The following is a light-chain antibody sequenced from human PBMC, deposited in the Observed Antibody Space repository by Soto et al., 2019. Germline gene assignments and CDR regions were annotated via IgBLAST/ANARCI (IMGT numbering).Light chain of an antibody. CDR3: QQYDISPLT. Sequence: EIVLTQSPGTLSLSPGERATLSCRASQIVSSSYLAWYQPKPGQAPRHLIYGASSRATGIPDKFSGSGSATDFTITISRLELEDFALYYCQQYDISPLTLGGGTKVEIK. V-gene: IGKV3-20*01. CDR1: QIVSSSY. CDR2: GAS. J-gene: IGKJ4*01.